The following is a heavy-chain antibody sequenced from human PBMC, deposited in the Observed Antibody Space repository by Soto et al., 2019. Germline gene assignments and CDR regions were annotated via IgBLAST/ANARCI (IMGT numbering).Heavy chain of an antibody. CDR3: ARDLLAGMDV. J-gene: IGHJ6*02. CDR1: GFTFSSYS. CDR2: ISSSTAI. V-gene: IGHV3-48*01. Sequence: EVQLVESGGGLVHPGGSLRLSCAASGFTFSSYSMNWVRQAPGKGLQWLSYISSSTAIYYADSVKGRFTISRDNAKNSLYLQMNSLRAEDTAVYSCARDLLAGMDVWGQGTTVTVSS.